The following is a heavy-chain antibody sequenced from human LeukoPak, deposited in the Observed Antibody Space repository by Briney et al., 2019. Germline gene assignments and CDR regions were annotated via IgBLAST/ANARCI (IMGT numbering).Heavy chain of an antibody. CDR2: ISGSGGGT. V-gene: IGHV3-23*01. CDR1: GVTFSSYV. D-gene: IGHD3-22*01. Sequence: VQPGGSLRLSCDASGVTFSSYVMSWVRQAPGKGPEWVSGISGSGGGTYYADSVRGRFAISRDNSKNTRYLQMNSLRAEDTAVYYCAKDRPSGYYDSSGYYHGVYWGQGTLVTVSS. J-gene: IGHJ4*02. CDR3: AKDRPSGYYDSSGYYHGVY.